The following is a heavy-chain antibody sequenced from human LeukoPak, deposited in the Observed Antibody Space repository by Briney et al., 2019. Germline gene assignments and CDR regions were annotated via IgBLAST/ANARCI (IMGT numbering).Heavy chain of an antibody. CDR2: INWSGGST. V-gene: IGHV3-20*04. CDR3: AKDPWEPHEYYFDY. Sequence: GGSLRLSCAASGYTFDDYGMSWVRQAPGKGLEWVSGINWSGGSTLYADSVKGRFTISRDNAKNSLYVQMNSLRAEDTAVYYCAKDPWEPHEYYFDYWGQGTLVTVSS. J-gene: IGHJ4*02. D-gene: IGHD1-26*01. CDR1: GYTFDDYG.